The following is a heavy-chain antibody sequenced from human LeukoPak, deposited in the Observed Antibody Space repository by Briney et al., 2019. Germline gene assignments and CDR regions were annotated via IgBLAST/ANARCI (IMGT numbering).Heavy chain of an antibody. J-gene: IGHJ4*02. CDR1: GGSISSINW. CDR3: ARRRDGRGGYLDY. CDR2: IYHSGNT. Sequence: PSETLSLTCAVSGGSISSINWWSWVRQPPGKGLEWIGEIYHSGNTNYNPSLKSRVTISVDKSKNQFSLKLNSVTAADTAVYYCARRRDGRGGYLDYWGQGTLVTVFS. D-gene: IGHD5-24*01. V-gene: IGHV4-4*02.